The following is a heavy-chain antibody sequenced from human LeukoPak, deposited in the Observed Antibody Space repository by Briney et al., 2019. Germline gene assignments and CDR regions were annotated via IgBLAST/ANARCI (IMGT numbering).Heavy chain of an antibody. J-gene: IGHJ6*02. V-gene: IGHV4-31*03. CDR3: ARDRRYDILTGAPYYYYGMDV. D-gene: IGHD3-9*01. Sequence: SETLSLTCTVSGGSISCGGYYWSWIRQHPGKGLEWIGYIYYSGSTYYNPSLKSRVTISVDTSKNQFSLKLSSVTAADTAVYYCARDRRYDILTGAPYYYYGMDVWGQGTTVTVSS. CDR2: IYYSGST. CDR1: GGSISCGGYY.